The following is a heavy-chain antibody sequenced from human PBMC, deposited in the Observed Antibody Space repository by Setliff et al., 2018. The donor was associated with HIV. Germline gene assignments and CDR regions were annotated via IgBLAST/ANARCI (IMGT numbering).Heavy chain of an antibody. CDR1: GGSISSTTYY. CDR3: ARDPSGWYPPEYFQH. Sequence: SETLSLTCTVSGGSISSTTYYWGWIRQPPGKGLEWIGSIYYSGSTYYNPSLKSRVTISVDTSKNQFSLKLSSVTAADTAVYYCARDPSGWYPPEYFQHWGQGTLVTVSS. CDR2: IYYSGST. J-gene: IGHJ1*01. V-gene: IGHV4-39*02. D-gene: IGHD6-19*01.